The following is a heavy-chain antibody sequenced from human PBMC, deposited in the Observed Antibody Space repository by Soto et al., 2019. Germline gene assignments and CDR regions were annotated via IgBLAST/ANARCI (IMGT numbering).Heavy chain of an antibody. J-gene: IGHJ4*02. CDR2: IYYSGTT. CDR3: ARTYYYESGVYFGGG. Sequence: QVQLQESGPGLVKPSETLSLTCTVSGGSISGSTYYWGWNRQPPGKGLEWIGSIYYSGTTYYNPYLKSRVTISVDTSKNQFSLKLSSVTAADTAVYYCARTYYYESGVYFGGGWGQGTLVTVSS. D-gene: IGHD3-22*01. V-gene: IGHV4-39*01. CDR1: GGSISGSTYY.